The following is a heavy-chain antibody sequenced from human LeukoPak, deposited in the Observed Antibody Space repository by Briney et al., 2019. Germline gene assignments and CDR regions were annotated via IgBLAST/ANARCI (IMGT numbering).Heavy chain of an antibody. D-gene: IGHD3-16*01. J-gene: IGHJ4*02. CDR3: ARDSYVEYFDY. CDR1: GFTFSSYG. CDR2: IWYDGSNK. Sequence: GGSLRLSCAASGFTFSSYGMHWVRQAPGKGLEWVAVIWYDGSNKYYADSVKGRFTISRDNSENTLYLQMNSLRAEDTAVYYCARDSYVEYFDYWGQGTLVTVSS. V-gene: IGHV3-33*01.